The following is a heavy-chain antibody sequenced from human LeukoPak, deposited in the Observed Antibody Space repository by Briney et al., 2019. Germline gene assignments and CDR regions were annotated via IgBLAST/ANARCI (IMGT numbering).Heavy chain of an antibody. CDR2: IYYIGST. D-gene: IGHD6-19*01. J-gene: IGHJ4*02. CDR3: AREGMAGTGYFDY. Sequence: PSETRSLTCTVSGGSISSYYWSWIRQPPGKGLEWIGYIYYIGSTNYNPSLKSRVTISVDTSKNQFSLKLSSVTAADTAVYYCAREGMAGTGYFDYWGQGTLVTVSS. V-gene: IGHV4-59*01. CDR1: GGSISSYY.